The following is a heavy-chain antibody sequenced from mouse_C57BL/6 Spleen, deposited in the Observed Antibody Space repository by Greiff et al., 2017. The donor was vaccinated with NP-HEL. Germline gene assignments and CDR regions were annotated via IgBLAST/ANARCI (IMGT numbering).Heavy chain of an antibody. V-gene: IGHV1-59*01. D-gene: IGHD2-5*01. CDR3: ARRPYYSNYDYAMDY. J-gene: IGHJ4*01. CDR1: GYTFTSYW. Sequence: QVQLQQPGAELVRPGTSVKLSCKASGYTFTSYWMHWVKQRPGQGLEWIGVIDPSDSYTNYNQKFKGKATLTVDTSSSTAYMQLSSLTSEDSAVYYCARRPYYSNYDYAMDYWGQGTSVTVSS. CDR2: IDPSDSYT.